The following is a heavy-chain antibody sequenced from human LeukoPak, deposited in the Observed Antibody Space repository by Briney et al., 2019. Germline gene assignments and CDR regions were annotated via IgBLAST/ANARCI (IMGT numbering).Heavy chain of an antibody. D-gene: IGHD6-19*01. Sequence: SETLPLTCTVSGGSISSSSYYWGWIRQPPGKGLEWIGSIYYSGSTYYNPSLKSRVTISVDTSKNQFSLKLSSVTAADTAVYYCARLESSGWYGVFDYWGQGTLVTVSS. CDR3: ARLESSGWYGVFDY. CDR1: GGSISSSSYY. V-gene: IGHV4-39*01. CDR2: IYYSGST. J-gene: IGHJ4*02.